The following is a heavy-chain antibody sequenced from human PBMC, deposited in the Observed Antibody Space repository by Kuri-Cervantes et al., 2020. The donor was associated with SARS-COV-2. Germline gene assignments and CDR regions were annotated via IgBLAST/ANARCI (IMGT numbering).Heavy chain of an antibody. V-gene: IGHV3-7*01. J-gene: IGHJ6*03. Sequence: GESLKISCAASGFTFSSYWMSWVRQAPGKGLEWVANIKQDGSEKYYVDSVKGRFTISRDNAKNSLYLQMNSLRAEDTAVYYCARDYSPIAAADYYYMDVWGKGTTVTVSS. D-gene: IGHD6-13*01. CDR2: IKQDGSEK. CDR3: ARDYSPIAAADYYYMDV. CDR1: GFTFSSYW.